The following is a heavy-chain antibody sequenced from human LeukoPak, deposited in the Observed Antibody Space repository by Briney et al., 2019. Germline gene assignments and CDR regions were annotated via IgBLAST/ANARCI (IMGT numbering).Heavy chain of an antibody. D-gene: IGHD7-27*01. J-gene: IGHJ4*02. CDR1: GFTFSSYA. CDR3: ARTPGPLTVPGDY. Sequence: GGSLRLSCAASGFTFSSYAMHWVRQAPGKGLEWLSVISYDGINKYYADSVKGRFTISRDDSKNTLSLQMNSLRAEDTAVYYCARTPGPLTVPGDYWGQGTLVTVSS. CDR2: ISYDGINK. V-gene: IGHV3-30*04.